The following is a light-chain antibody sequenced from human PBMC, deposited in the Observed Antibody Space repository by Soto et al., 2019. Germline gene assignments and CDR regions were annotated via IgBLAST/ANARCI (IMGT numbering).Light chain of an antibody. CDR1: QSVSSN. V-gene: IGKV3-15*01. CDR2: GAS. J-gene: IGKJ3*01. Sequence: EIVMTQSPATLSVSPGERATLSCRASQSVSSNLAWYQQKPGQAPRLLIYGASTRATGIPVRFSGSGSGTEFTITLSSLQSEDFAVYYCQQYNNWPPRSTFGPGTKVDIK. CDR3: QQYNNWPPRST.